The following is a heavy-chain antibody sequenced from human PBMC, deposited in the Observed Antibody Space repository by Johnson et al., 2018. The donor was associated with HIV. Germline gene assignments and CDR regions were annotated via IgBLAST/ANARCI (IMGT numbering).Heavy chain of an antibody. CDR2: IWYDGSNK. D-gene: IGHD2-15*01. CDR3: AKGGRGDAFDI. V-gene: IGHV3-30*04. CDR1: GFSFSNYA. J-gene: IGHJ3*02. Sequence: QVQLLESGGGVVQPGRSLRLSCSASGFSFSNYAMHWVRQAPGKGLEWVAVIWYDGSNKYYADSVKGRFTISRDNSKNTLYLQMNSLRAEDTAVYYCAKGGRGDAFDIWGQGTMVTVSS.